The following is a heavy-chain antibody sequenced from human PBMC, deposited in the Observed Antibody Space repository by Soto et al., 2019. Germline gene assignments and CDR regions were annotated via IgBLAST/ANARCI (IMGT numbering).Heavy chain of an antibody. Sequence: ASVKFSCKSSGYTFTSYGISWVRQAPGQGLEWMGWISAYNGNTNYAQKLQGRVTMTTDTSTSTAYMELRSLRSDDTAVYYCAREESIVLMVYDIRSDYGMDVWGQGTTVTVSS. CDR1: GYTFTSYG. J-gene: IGHJ6*02. V-gene: IGHV1-18*01. D-gene: IGHD2-8*01. CDR2: ISAYNGNT. CDR3: AREESIVLMVYDIRSDYGMDV.